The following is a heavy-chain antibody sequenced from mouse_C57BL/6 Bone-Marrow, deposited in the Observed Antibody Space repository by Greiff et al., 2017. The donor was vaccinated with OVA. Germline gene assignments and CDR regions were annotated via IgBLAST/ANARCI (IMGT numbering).Heavy chain of an antibody. J-gene: IGHJ4*01. CDR3: ASDDCYYRYYAMYY. Sequence: EVQLQQSGPELVKPGASVKMSCKASGYTFTDYNMHWVKQRHGKSLALIGYINPNNGGHSSNQNFQGKATLTVNQSSSTAYMELRSLTAEDSAVYYCASDDCYYRYYAMYYWGQGTAVTVSS. CDR2: INPNNGGH. V-gene: IGHV1-22*01. D-gene: IGHD2-3*01. CDR1: GYTFTDYN.